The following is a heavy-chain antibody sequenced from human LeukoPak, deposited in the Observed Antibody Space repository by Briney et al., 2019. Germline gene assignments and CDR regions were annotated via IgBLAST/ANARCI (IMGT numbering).Heavy chain of an antibody. J-gene: IGHJ4*02. CDR3: ARDCYDYDYVWGSYRFDY. D-gene: IGHD3-16*02. Sequence: GGSLRLSCAASGFTFSSYSMNWVRQAPGKGLEWVSYISSSSSTIYYADSVKGRFTISRDNAKNSLYLQMNSLRDEDTAVHYCARDCYDYDYVWGSYRFDYWGQGTLVTVSS. CDR1: GFTFSSYS. CDR2: ISSSSSTI. V-gene: IGHV3-48*02.